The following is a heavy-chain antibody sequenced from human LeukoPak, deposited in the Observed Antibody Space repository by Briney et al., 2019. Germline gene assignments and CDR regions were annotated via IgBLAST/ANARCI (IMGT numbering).Heavy chain of an antibody. J-gene: IGHJ3*02. CDR1: GGSISSSSYY. Sequence: SETLSLTCTVSGGSISSSSYYWGWIRQPPGKGLEWIGSIYYSGSTNYNPSLKSRVTISVDTSKNQFSLKLSSVTAADTAVYYCAGTYYYDSSGYNPVGVAFDIWGQGTMVTVSS. D-gene: IGHD3-22*01. CDR2: IYYSGST. CDR3: AGTYYYDSSGYNPVGVAFDI. V-gene: IGHV4-39*07.